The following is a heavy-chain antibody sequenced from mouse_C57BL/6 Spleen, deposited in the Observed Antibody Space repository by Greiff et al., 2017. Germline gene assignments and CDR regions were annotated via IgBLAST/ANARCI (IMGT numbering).Heavy chain of an antibody. J-gene: IGHJ3*01. Sequence: QVQLQQPGAELVKPGASVKMSCKASGYTFTSYWITWVKQRPGQGLEWIGDIYPGSGSTNYNEKFKSKATLTVDTSSSTAYMQLSSLTSEDSAVYYCAREEGLYYGSSPFAYWGQGTLVTVSA. V-gene: IGHV1-55*01. CDR3: AREEGLYYGSSPFAY. CDR1: GYTFTSYW. D-gene: IGHD1-1*01. CDR2: IYPGSGST.